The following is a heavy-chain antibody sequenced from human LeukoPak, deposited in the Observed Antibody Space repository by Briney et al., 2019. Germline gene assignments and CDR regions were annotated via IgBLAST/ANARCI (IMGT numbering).Heavy chain of an antibody. CDR3: AKAPQYSSSWYPWFDP. CDR1: GYTFTSYY. V-gene: IGHV1-46*01. Sequence: ASVKVSCKASGYTFTSYYMHWVRQAPGQGLEWMGIINPSGGSTSYAQKFQGRVTMTRDTSTSTVYMELSSLRSEDTAVYYCAKAPQYSSSWYPWFDPWGQGTLVTVSS. CDR2: INPSGGST. J-gene: IGHJ5*02. D-gene: IGHD6-13*01.